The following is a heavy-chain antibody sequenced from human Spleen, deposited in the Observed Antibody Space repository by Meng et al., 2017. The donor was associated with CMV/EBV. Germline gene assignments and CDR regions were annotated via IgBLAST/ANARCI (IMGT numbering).Heavy chain of an antibody. CDR1: GSSFIDYY. D-gene: IGHD6-19*01. CDR3: ARGMWLQTPPFDY. J-gene: IGHJ4*02. Sequence: CKTSGSSFIDYYMHWVRQAPGQGLEWVGWVNPKSGGTSYGQKFQGRVSMTRDTSITTVYMELSGLTSDDTAVYYCARGMWLQTPPFDYWGQGTLVTVSS. CDR2: VNPKSGGT. V-gene: IGHV1-2*02.